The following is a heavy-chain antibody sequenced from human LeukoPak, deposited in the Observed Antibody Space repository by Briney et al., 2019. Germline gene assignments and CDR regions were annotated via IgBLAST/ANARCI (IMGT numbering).Heavy chain of an antibody. Sequence: PSETLSLTCTVSGGSISSYYWSWIRQPPGKGLEWIGEINHSGSTNYNPSLKSRVTISVDTSKNQFSLKLSSVTAADTAVYYCARTLPPPTDAFDIWGQGTMVTVSS. CDR1: GGSISSYY. J-gene: IGHJ3*02. CDR3: ARTLPPPTDAFDI. CDR2: INHSGST. V-gene: IGHV4-34*01.